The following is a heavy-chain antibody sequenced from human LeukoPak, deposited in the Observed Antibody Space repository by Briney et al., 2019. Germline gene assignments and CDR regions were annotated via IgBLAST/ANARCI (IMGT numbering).Heavy chain of an antibody. CDR1: GGSFSGYY. CDR3: ARWGRITIFGVVIKTYNWFDP. Sequence: PSETLSLTCAVYGGSFSGYYWSWIRQPPGKGLEWIGEINHSGSTNYNPSFKSRVTISVDTSKNQFSLKLSSVTAADTAVYYCARWGRITIFGVVIKTYNWFDPWGQGTLVTVSS. D-gene: IGHD3-3*01. J-gene: IGHJ5*02. V-gene: IGHV4-34*01. CDR2: INHSGST.